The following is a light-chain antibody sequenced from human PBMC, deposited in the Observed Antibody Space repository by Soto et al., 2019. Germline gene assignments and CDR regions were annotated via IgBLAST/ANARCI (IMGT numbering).Light chain of an antibody. CDR1: QSISSW. J-gene: IGKJ4*01. CDR3: QQYNSYSPRLT. CDR2: DAS. V-gene: IGKV1-5*01. Sequence: DIQMTQSPSTLSASVGDRVTITCRASQSISSWLAWYQQKPGKAPKLLIYDASSLESGFPSRFSGSGSGTEFTLAISSLQPDDFATYYCQQYNSYSPRLTFGGGTKVEIK.